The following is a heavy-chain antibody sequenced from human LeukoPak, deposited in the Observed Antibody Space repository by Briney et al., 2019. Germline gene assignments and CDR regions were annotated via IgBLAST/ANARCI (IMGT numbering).Heavy chain of an antibody. D-gene: IGHD3-22*01. J-gene: IGHJ4*02. CDR1: GGSIRSYY. CDR2: IHYSGTT. V-gene: IGHV4-59*08. Sequence: SETLSLTCTVSGGSIRSYYWSWSRQPPGKGLEWIGYIHYSGTTNYNPSLKSRVTISVDTSKNQFSLKLSSVTAADTAVYYRATDYDSSGHHLDYWGQGTLVTVSS. CDR3: ATDYDSSGHHLDY.